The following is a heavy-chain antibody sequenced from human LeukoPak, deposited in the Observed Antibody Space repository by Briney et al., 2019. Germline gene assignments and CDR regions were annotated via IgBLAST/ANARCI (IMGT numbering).Heavy chain of an antibody. CDR1: GFTFSSYW. D-gene: IGHD3-16*01. CDR2: IKQDGSEK. V-gene: IGHV3-7*03. Sequence: PGGSLRLSCAASGFTFSSYWMSWVRQAPGKGLEWVANIKQDGSEKYYVDSVKGRFTISRDNAKNSLYLQMNSLKTEDTAVYYCTALGYDYVWGSYTPVFDYWGQGTLVTVSS. CDR3: TALGYDYVWGSYTPVFDY. J-gene: IGHJ4*02.